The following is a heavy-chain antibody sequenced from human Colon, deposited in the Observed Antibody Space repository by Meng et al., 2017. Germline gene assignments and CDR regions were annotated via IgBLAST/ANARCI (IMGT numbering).Heavy chain of an antibody. CDR2: IYHGGNT. Sequence: QVQLQESGPGLVKPSGTLSLTCAVSGGSINSSNWWLWVRQPPGKGLEWPGEIYHGGNTNYNPSLKSRVTLSLDKSKNQFSLRLTSVTAADTAMYYCSRGVVAGAMVWFDPWGPGTLVTVSS. CDR3: SRGVVAGAMVWFDP. D-gene: IGHD2-2*01. CDR1: GGSINSSNW. J-gene: IGHJ5*02. V-gene: IGHV4-4*02.